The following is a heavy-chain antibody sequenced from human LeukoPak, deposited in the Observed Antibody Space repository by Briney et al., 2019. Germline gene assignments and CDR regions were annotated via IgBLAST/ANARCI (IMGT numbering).Heavy chain of an antibody. J-gene: IGHJ4*02. Sequence: ASVRVSCKASGYTFTSYGISWVRQAPGQGLEWMGWISAYNGNTNYAQKLQGRVTMTTDTSTSTAYMELRSLRSDDTAVYYCARDYGPSLMVTHTSFDYWGQGTLVTVSS. V-gene: IGHV1-18*01. CDR3: ARDYGPSLMVTHTSFDY. CDR1: GYTFTSYG. D-gene: IGHD2-21*02. CDR2: ISAYNGNT.